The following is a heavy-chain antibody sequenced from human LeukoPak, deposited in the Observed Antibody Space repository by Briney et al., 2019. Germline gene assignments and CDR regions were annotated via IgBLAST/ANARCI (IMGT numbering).Heavy chain of an antibody. V-gene: IGHV1-69*01. J-gene: IGHJ4*02. Sequence: SVKVSCKASGGTFSSYAISWVRQAPGQGLEWMGGIIPIFGTANHAQKFQGRVTITADESTSTAYMELSSLRSEDTAVYYCASLMTTVTTVFDYWGQGTLVTVSS. D-gene: IGHD4-17*01. CDR3: ASLMTTVTTVFDY. CDR1: GGTFSSYA. CDR2: IIPIFGTA.